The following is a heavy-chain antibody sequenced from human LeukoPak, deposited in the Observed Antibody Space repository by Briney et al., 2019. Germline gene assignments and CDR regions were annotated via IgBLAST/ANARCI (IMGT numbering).Heavy chain of an antibody. Sequence: ASVKVSCKASGYTFTSYYMHWVRQAPGQGLEWMGIINPSGGSTSYAQKFQGRVTMTRDTSTSTVCMELSSLRSEDTAVYYCVKGFPGAGHIDPWGQGTLVTVSS. J-gene: IGHJ5*02. CDR2: INPSGGST. D-gene: IGHD3-10*01. CDR3: VKGFPGAGHIDP. CDR1: GYTFTSYY. V-gene: IGHV1-46*03.